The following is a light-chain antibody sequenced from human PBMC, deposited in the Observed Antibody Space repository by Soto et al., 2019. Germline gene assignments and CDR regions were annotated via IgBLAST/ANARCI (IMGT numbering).Light chain of an antibody. CDR2: DVS. Sequence: QSVLTQPRSVSGSPVHSVTISCTGTSSDVGGYNYVSWYQQHPGKAPKLMIYDVSKRPSGVPDRFSGSKSGNTASLTISGLQAEDEADYYCCSYAGSSYVVFGGGTKVTVL. J-gene: IGLJ2*01. CDR1: SSDVGGYNY. V-gene: IGLV2-11*01. CDR3: CSYAGSSYVV.